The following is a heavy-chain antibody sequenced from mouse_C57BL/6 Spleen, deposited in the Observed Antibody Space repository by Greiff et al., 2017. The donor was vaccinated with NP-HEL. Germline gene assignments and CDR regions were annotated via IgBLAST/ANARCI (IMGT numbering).Heavy chain of an antibody. Sequence: VQLQESGAELVRPGTSVKVSCKASGYAFTNYLIEWVKQRPGQGLEWIGVINPGSGGTNYNEKFKGKATLTADKSSSTAYMQLSSLTSEDSAVYFCARSGLPAWCAYWGQGTLVTVSA. J-gene: IGHJ3*01. V-gene: IGHV1-54*01. CDR3: ARSGLPAWCAY. D-gene: IGHD2-4*01. CDR1: GYAFTNYL. CDR2: INPGSGGT.